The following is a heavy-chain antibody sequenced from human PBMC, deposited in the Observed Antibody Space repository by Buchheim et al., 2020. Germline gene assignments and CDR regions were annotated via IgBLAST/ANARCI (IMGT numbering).Heavy chain of an antibody. CDR3: AKDRDYSRPPYGFDY. D-gene: IGHD6-13*01. CDR1: GFTFSRYG. J-gene: IGHJ4*02. Sequence: EVQLLESGGGSLQPGRSLRLSCAASGFTFSRYGMSWVRQAPGKGLEWVSRISESGGNTYYADSVKGRFTISRDNSKHTLYLQMNSLRVEDTAVYYCAKDRDYSRPPYGFDYWGQGTL. V-gene: IGHV3-23*01. CDR2: ISESGGNT.